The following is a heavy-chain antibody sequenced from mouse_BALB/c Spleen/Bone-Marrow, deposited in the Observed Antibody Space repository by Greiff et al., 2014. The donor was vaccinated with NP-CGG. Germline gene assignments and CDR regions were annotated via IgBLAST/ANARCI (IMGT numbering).Heavy chain of an antibody. J-gene: IGHJ4*01. V-gene: IGHV2-9*02. D-gene: IGHD1-2*01. CDR2: IWAGGST. Sequence: VKLVESGPGLVAPSQSLSITCTVSGFSLTSYGVHWVRQPPGKGLEWLGVIWAGGSTNYNSALMSRPSISKDNSKSQVFLKMNSLQTDDTAMYYCARGSLLRLRYYAMDYWGQGTSVTVSS. CDR1: GFSLTSYG. CDR3: ARGSLLRLRYYAMDY.